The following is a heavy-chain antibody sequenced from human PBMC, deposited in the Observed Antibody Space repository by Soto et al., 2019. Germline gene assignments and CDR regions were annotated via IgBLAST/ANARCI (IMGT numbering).Heavy chain of an antibody. D-gene: IGHD2-8*02. V-gene: IGHV5-51*01. CDR2: IFPGDSDT. CDR3: ARRIGLYYFDY. Sequence: PGDSLKISCQGSGYRFTKDLLAWVRQMPGKGLEWMGIIFPGDSDTRYSPSFQGQVTISVDKSINTAYLQWTSLKASDSAMYYCARRIGLYYFDYWGQGNLVTVSS. J-gene: IGHJ4*02. CDR1: GYRFTKDL.